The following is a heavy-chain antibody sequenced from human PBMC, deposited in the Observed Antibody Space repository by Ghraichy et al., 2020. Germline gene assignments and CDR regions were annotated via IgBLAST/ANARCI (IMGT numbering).Heavy chain of an antibody. V-gene: IGHV4-30-2*01. D-gene: IGHD3-22*01. Sequence: SETLSLTCAVSGGSISSGGYSWSWIRQPPGKGLEWIGYIYHSGSTYYNPSLKSRVTISVDRSKNQFSLKLSSVTAADTAVYYCARGYYYGSSRFDYWGQGTLVTVSS. J-gene: IGHJ4*02. CDR3: ARGYYYGSSRFDY. CDR1: GGSISSGGYS. CDR2: IYHSGST.